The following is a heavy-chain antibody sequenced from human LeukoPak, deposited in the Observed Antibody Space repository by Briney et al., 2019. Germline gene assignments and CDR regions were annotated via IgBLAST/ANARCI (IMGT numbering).Heavy chain of an antibody. CDR2: IYWDDDK. Sequence: SGPTLVNPTQTLTLTCTFSGFSLSASGVGVGWIRQPPGKALEWLALIYWDDDKRYSPSLKSRLTITKDTSKNQVVLTMTNMDPADTATYYCAHMSTMVRGVTYYFNYWGQGTLVTVSS. CDR1: GFSLSASGVG. J-gene: IGHJ4*02. V-gene: IGHV2-5*02. D-gene: IGHD3-10*01. CDR3: AHMSTMVRGVTYYFNY.